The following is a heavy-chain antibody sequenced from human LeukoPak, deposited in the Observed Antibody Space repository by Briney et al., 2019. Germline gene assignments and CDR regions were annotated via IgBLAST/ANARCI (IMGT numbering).Heavy chain of an antibody. J-gene: IGHJ6*02. V-gene: IGHV4-30-2*01. CDR3: ARGSGNYYYYYGMDV. Sequence: SQTLSLTCTVSGGSISSGGYYWSWIRQPPGKGLEWIGYIYHSGSTYYNPSLKSRVTISVDRSKNQFSLKLSSVTAADTAVYYCARGSGNYYYYYGMDVWGQGTTVTVSS. CDR1: GGSISSGGYY. CDR2: IYHSGST. D-gene: IGHD2-15*01.